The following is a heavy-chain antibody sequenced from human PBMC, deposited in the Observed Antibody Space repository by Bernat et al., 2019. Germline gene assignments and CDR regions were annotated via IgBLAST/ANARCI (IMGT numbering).Heavy chain of an antibody. D-gene: IGHD2-15*01. J-gene: IGHJ4*02. CDR3: ARTDGAGRLLGDY. Sequence: QVQLVQSGAEVKKPGASVKVSCKASGYTFTSYYMHWVRQAPGQGLEWMGIINPSGGSTSYAQKFQGRVTMTRETSTSTVYMELSSLRSEDTDVYYCARTDGAGRLLGDYWGQGTLVTVSS. CDR1: GYTFTSYY. V-gene: IGHV1-46*01. CDR2: INPSGGST.